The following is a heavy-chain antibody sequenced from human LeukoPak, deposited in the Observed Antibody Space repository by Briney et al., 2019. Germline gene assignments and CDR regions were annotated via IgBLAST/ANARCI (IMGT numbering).Heavy chain of an antibody. CDR2: ISGSGGTT. CDR1: GFTFSTYT. D-gene: IGHD1-14*01. V-gene: IGHV3-23*01. J-gene: IGHJ4*02. Sequence: GGSLRLSCAASGFTFSTYTMSWVRQAPGKGLEWVSGISGSGGTTYYADSVKGRFTISRDNSKNTLYLQMNRLRAEDMAVYYCAKEGPGYNTIRWIDYWGQGTLVTVSS. CDR3: AKEGPGYNTIRWIDY.